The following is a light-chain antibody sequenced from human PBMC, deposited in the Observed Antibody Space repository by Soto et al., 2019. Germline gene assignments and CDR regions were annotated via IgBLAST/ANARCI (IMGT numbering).Light chain of an antibody. CDR2: AAS. J-gene: IGKJ4*01. V-gene: IGKV1-27*01. CDR3: QHYHNLPLT. CDR1: QDIGNF. Sequence: DIQMTQSPSSLSAFVGDRVTITCRASQDIGNFLAWYQQKPGKVPKLLIYAASTLQSGVPSRFSGSGSGTDFTLTISSLQPEDVATYYCQHYHNLPLTFGGGTNVEIK.